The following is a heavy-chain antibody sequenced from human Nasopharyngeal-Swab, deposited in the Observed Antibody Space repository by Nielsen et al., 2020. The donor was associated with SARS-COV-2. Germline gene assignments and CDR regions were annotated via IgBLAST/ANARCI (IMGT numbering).Heavy chain of an antibody. CDR1: GFTFSSYP. D-gene: IGHD5-12*01. Sequence: GESLKISCEASGFTFSSYPMQWVRRAPGKGLEWVSVISYGGGDEHYADSVKGRFTISRDNSKHTVNLQMNSLRAEDTAIYYCAKDRDSGDDSDDYYHYYGMDVWGQGTTVTVSS. V-gene: IGHV3-30*04. CDR3: AKDRDSGDDSDDYYHYYGMDV. CDR2: ISYGGGDE. J-gene: IGHJ6*02.